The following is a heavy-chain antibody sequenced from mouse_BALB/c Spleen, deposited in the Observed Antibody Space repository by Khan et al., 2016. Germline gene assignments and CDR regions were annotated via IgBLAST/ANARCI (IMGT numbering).Heavy chain of an antibody. Sequence: EVELVESGGGLVQPGGSLKLSCAASGFTFSSYTMSWVRQTPEKRLEWVAYISNGGGSTYYPDTVKGRFTLSRDNAKNTLYLQMSSLKSEDTAMYYCARHLTGTWFAYWGQGTLVTVSA. J-gene: IGHJ3*01. D-gene: IGHD4-1*01. V-gene: IGHV5-12-2*01. CDR1: GFTFSSYT. CDR2: ISNGGGST. CDR3: ARHLTGTWFAY.